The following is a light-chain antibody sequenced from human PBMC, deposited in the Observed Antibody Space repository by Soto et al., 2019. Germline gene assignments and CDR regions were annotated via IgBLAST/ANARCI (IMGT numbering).Light chain of an antibody. Sequence: DIQMTQSPSSLSASVGDRVTITCRASQSISSYLNWYQQKPGKAPKLLIYAASSLQSGVPSRFSGSGSGTDLTLNISSLQPEDFATYYCQQSYSTPLTFGGGTKVEIK. CDR3: QQSYSTPLT. J-gene: IGKJ4*01. V-gene: IGKV1-39*01. CDR2: AAS. CDR1: QSISSY.